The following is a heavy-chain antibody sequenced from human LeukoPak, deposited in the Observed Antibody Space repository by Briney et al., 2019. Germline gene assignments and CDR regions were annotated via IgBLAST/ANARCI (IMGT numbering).Heavy chain of an antibody. CDR3: ARGLRYGSGSYSDY. D-gene: IGHD3-10*01. V-gene: IGHV1-2*06. CDR1: GYTFTGYY. J-gene: IGHJ4*02. Sequence: GVSVKVSCKASGYTFTGYYMHWVRQAPGQGLEWMGRINPNSGGTNYAQKFQGRVTMTRDTSISTAYMELSRLRSDDTAVYYCARGLRYGSGSYSDYWGQGTLVTVSS. CDR2: INPNSGGT.